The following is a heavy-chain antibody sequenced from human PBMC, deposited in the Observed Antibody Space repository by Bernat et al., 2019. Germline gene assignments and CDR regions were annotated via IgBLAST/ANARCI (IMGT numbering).Heavy chain of an antibody. CDR3: ARDRAMYYYDSSGYSNDAFDI. Sequence: QLQLQESGPGLVKPSQTLSLTCTVSGGSISSGSYYWSWIRQPAGKGLEWIGRIYTSGSTNYNPALKSRVTISVDTSKTQFSLKLSSVTAADTAVYYCARDRAMYYYDSSGYSNDAFDIWGQGTMVTVPS. V-gene: IGHV4-61*02. CDR2: IYTSGST. CDR1: GGSISSGSYY. J-gene: IGHJ3*02. D-gene: IGHD3-22*01.